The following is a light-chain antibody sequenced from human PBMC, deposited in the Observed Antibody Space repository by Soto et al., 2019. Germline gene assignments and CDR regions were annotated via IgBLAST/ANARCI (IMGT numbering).Light chain of an antibody. V-gene: IGKV3-20*01. CDR3: QQYGSSPPRT. CDR1: QSVSNDF. J-gene: IGKJ1*01. CDR2: GAS. Sequence: QSRDTLSVSTAERVILSCSAIQSVSNDFLAWYQQKPGQAPRLLICGASTRATDVPDRFSGSGSGADFTLSISRLEPEDFAVYYCQQYGSSPPRTFGQGSIVDVK.